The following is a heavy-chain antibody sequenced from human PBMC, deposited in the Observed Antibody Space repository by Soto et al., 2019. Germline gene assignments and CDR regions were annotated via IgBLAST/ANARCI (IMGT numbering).Heavy chain of an antibody. CDR1: GYPVTAYY. CDR2: INPATGAA. CDR3: ARGGGVGVAGSAAFDM. V-gene: IGHV1-2*02. J-gene: IGHJ3*02. Sequence: QLHLVQSGAVVKKPGASVTVSCSASGYPVTAYYMHWVRQAPGRGLEWMGGINPATGAAKYTQTFQGRVAMTRDTSTSTVFMELSGLPSEDTAVFSCARGGGVGVAGSAAFDMWGQGTLVTVSS. D-gene: IGHD3-3*01.